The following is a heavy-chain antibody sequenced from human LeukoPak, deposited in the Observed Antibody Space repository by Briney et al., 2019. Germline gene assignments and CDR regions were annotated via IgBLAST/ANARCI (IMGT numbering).Heavy chain of an antibody. D-gene: IGHD5-12*01. Sequence: GGSRRLSCAASGYTFSSYSMNWVRQAPGKGLEWVSYISSSSTIYYADSVKGRFTISRDNAKNSLYLQMNSLRAEDTAVYYCARSLYGGSFDYWGQGTPVTVSS. CDR2: ISSSSTI. CDR1: GYTFSSYS. J-gene: IGHJ4*02. V-gene: IGHV3-48*01. CDR3: ARSLYGGSFDY.